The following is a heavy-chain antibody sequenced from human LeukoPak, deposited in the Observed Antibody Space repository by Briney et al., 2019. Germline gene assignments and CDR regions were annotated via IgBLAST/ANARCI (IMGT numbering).Heavy chain of an antibody. CDR1: GITFSSYA. J-gene: IGHJ4*02. CDR2: ISYDGSNK. Sequence: PGGSLRLSCAASGITFSSYAMHWVRQAPGKGLEWVAVISYDGSNKYYADSVKGRFTISRDNAKNSLYLQMNSLRAEDTAVYYCARFVRYGSGNYSPSYFDYWGQGTLVTVSS. V-gene: IGHV3-30*04. CDR3: ARFVRYGSGNYSPSYFDY. D-gene: IGHD3-10*01.